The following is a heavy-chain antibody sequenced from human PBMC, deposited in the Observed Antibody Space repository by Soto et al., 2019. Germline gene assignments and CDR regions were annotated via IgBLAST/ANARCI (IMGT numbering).Heavy chain of an antibody. CDR1: GFTFSDYY. D-gene: IGHD3-3*01. Sequence: NPGGSLRLSCAASGFTFSDYYMSWIRQAPGKGLEWVSYISSSSSYTNYADSVKGRFTISRDNAKNSLYLQMNSLRAEDTAVYYCARDTAPYDFWSGHGAFDIWGQGTMVTVSS. J-gene: IGHJ3*02. CDR3: ARDTAPYDFWSGHGAFDI. CDR2: ISSSSSYT. V-gene: IGHV3-11*06.